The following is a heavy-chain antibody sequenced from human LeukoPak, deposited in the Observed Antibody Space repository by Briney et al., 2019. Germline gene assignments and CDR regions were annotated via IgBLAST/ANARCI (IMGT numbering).Heavy chain of an antibody. D-gene: IGHD2-15*01. J-gene: IGHJ6*03. V-gene: IGHV1-3*03. CDR3: AKNGDRGAYCTGGTCYPYFYYYMDV. CDR1: GYTFTSYT. CDR2: INAGNGHT. Sequence: ASVKVSCKASGYTFTSYTVHWVRQAPGQRLEWMGWINAGNGHTKYSQEFQGRVTITRDTSASTAYMELSSLRAEDTAIYYCAKNGDRGAYCTGGTCYPYFYYYMDVWGKGTTVTI.